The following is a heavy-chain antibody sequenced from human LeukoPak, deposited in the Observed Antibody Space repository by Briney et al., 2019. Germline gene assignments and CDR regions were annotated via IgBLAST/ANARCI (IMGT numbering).Heavy chain of an antibody. CDR1: GYTFNSYG. CDR3: ARVGYDRDFDS. Sequence: ASVKVSCKASGYTFNSYGITWVQQAPGQGLEWMGWISPYNGNTNYAQKLQGRVTMTTDTSTSTAYMELRSLRSDDTAVYYCARVGYDRDFDSWGQGTRVTVSS. CDR2: ISPYNGNT. J-gene: IGHJ4*02. D-gene: IGHD5-12*01. V-gene: IGHV1-18*01.